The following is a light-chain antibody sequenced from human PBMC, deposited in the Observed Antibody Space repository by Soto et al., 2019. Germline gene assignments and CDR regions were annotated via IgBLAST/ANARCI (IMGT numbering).Light chain of an antibody. V-gene: IGKV1-33*01. CDR2: DAS. J-gene: IGKJ4*01. CDR1: QDISIY. Sequence: IQMTQSPSSLSAYVGDRVTITCQASQDISIYLNCYQHKPGKAPKLLIYDASSLETGVTSRFNGNGSVTDFSLTNRCLQPEDVATYYCQQCDNLPLTFGGGT. CDR3: QQCDNLPLT.